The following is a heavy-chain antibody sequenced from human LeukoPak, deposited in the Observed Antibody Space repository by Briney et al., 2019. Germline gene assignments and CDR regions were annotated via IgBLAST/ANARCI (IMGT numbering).Heavy chain of an antibody. CDR3: ARAKNGRGDYDILTGYYTSSGYDAFDI. CDR2: IIPILGIA. CDR1: GGTFSSYA. D-gene: IGHD3-9*01. J-gene: IGHJ3*02. Sequence: ASVKVSCKASGGTFSSYAISWVLQAPGQGLEWMGRIIPILGIANYAQKFQGRVTITADKSTSTAYMELSSLRSEDTAVYYCARAKNGRGDYDILTGYYTSSGYDAFDIWGQGTMVTVSS. V-gene: IGHV1-69*04.